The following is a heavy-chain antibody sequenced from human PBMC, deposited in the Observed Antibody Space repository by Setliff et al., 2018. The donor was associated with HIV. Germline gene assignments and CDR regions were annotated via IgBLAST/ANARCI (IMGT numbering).Heavy chain of an antibody. Sequence: SETLSLTCSVSGGSISNDIYFWTWIRQHPGKGLEWIGYIYYSGNTYYHPSLKSRFTISVDTSKNHFSLSLSSVTAADTAVYYCARQFWMLTTLYFDSLGPGTLVTSPQ. J-gene: IGHJ4*02. CDR1: GGSISNDIYF. V-gene: IGHV4-30-4*01. D-gene: IGHD3-16*01. CDR2: IYYSGNT. CDR3: ARQFWMLTTLYFDS.